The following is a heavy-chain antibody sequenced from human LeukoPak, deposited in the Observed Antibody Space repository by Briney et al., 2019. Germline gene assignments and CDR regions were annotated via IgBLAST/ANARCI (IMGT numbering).Heavy chain of an antibody. CDR3: AKETNRVGARDYGMDV. V-gene: IGHV3-30*18. Sequence: PGGSLRLSCAASGFTFSSYGIHWVRQAPGKGLEWVAVISYDGSNKYYADSVKGRFTISRDNSKNTLYLQMNSLRAEDTAVYYCAKETNRVGARDYGMDVWGQGTTVTVSS. CDR1: GFTFSSYG. CDR2: ISYDGSNK. D-gene: IGHD1-26*01. J-gene: IGHJ6*02.